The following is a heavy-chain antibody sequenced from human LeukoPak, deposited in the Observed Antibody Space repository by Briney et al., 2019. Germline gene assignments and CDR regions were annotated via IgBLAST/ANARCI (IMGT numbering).Heavy chain of an antibody. CDR3: AKDPSGSYTVGYFDY. CDR2: ITSSSGYI. CDR1: GFTFSSYN. Sequence: GGSLRLSCAASGFTFSSYNMNWVRQAPGQGLEWVSSITSSSGYIYYADSVKGRFTISRDNSKNTLYLQMNSLRAEDTAVYYCAKDPSGSYTVGYFDYWGQGTLVTVSS. J-gene: IGHJ4*02. D-gene: IGHD1-26*01. V-gene: IGHV3-21*04.